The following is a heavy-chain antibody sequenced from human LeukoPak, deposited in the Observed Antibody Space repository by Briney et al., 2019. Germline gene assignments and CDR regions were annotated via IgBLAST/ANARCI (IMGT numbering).Heavy chain of an antibody. V-gene: IGHV4-4*07. CDR2: IYTSGST. J-gene: IGHJ6*03. CDR3: ARSGSSGYYYRPYYYMDV. CDR1: GGSISSYY. D-gene: IGHD3-22*01. Sequence: PSETLSLTCTVSGGSISSYYWSWIRQPAGKGLEWIGRIYTSGSTNYNPSLKSRVTISVDTSKNQFSLKLSSVTAADTAVYYCARSGSSGYYYRPYYYMDVWGKGTTVTISS.